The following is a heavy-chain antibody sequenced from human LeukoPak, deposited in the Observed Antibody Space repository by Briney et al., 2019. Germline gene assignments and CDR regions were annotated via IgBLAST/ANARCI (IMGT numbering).Heavy chain of an antibody. CDR1: GGSISSSNW. J-gene: IGHJ4*02. V-gene: IGHV4-4*02. CDR3: ARMYYDILTGYSYFDY. CDR2: IYHAGST. Sequence: PSGTLSLTCAVSGGSISSSNWWSWVRQPPGKGLEWIGEIYHAGSTNYNPSLKSRVTISVDKSKNQFSLKLSSVTAADTAVYYCARMYYDILTGYSYFDYWGQGTLVTVSS. D-gene: IGHD3-9*01.